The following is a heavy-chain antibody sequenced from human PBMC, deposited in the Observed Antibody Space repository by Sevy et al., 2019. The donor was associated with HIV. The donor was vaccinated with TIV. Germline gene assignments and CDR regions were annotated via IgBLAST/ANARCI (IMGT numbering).Heavy chain of an antibody. CDR2: ISAYKGNT. V-gene: IGHV1-18*04. CDR3: ARDTIPITMIVVAPGGDAFDI. Sequence: ASVKVSCKASGYTFTSYGISWVRQAPGQGLEWMGWISAYKGNTNYAQKLQGRVTMTTDTSTSTAYMELRSLRSDDTAVYYCARDTIPITMIVVAPGGDAFDIWGQGTMVTVS. J-gene: IGHJ3*02. CDR1: GYTFTSYG. D-gene: IGHD3-22*01.